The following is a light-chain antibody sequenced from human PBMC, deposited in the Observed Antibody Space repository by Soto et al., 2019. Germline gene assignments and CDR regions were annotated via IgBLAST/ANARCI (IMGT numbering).Light chain of an antibody. J-gene: IGLJ1*01. CDR2: GNS. Sequence: QSALTQPPSVSGAPGQRVTISCTGSSSNIGAGYDVHYYQHLPGTAPKLLICGNSNRPSGVPDRFSGSKSGTSASLAITGLQAEDEADYYCSSYAGSSNVFGTGTKLTVL. CDR3: SSYAGSSNV. V-gene: IGLV1-40*01. CDR1: SSNIGAGYD.